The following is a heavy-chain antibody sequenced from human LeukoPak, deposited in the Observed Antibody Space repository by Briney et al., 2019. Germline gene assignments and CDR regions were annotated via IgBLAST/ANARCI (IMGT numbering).Heavy chain of an antibody. J-gene: IGHJ5*02. Sequence: SETLSLTCTVSGGSISSGGYYWSWIRQHPGKGLEWIGYIYYSGSTYYNPSLKSRVTISVGTSKNQFSLKLSSVTAADTAVYYCAREPCSSTSCYYNWFDPWGQGTLVTVSS. V-gene: IGHV4-31*03. CDR2: IYYSGST. CDR3: AREPCSSTSCYYNWFDP. CDR1: GGSISSGGYY. D-gene: IGHD2-2*01.